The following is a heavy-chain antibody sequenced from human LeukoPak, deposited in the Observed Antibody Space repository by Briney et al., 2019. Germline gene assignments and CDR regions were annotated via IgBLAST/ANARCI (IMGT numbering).Heavy chain of an antibody. CDR1: GFTFSGYA. V-gene: IGHV3-23*01. CDR3: AKDRDMGDAFDI. J-gene: IGHJ3*02. D-gene: IGHD3-9*01. CDR2: ISGSGGST. Sequence: GGSLRLSCAASGFTFSGYAMSWVRQAPGKGLEWVSAISGSGGSTYYADSVKGRFTISRDNSKNTLYLQMNSLRAEDTAVYYCAKDRDMGDAFDIWGQGTMVTVSS.